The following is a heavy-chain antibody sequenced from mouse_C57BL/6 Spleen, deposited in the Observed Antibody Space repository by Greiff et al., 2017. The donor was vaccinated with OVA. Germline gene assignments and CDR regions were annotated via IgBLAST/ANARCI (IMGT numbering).Heavy chain of an antibody. J-gene: IGHJ2*01. CDR2: ILPGSGST. Sequence: QVQLQQSGAELMKPGASVKLSCKATGYTFTGYWIEWVKQRPGHGLEWIGEILPGSGSTKYKEKFKGKATFTADKSSNTAYMQLSSLTTEDSAIYYCAGPSTTVPYYFDYWGQGTTLTVSS. CDR3: AGPSTTVPYYFDY. CDR1: GYTFTGYW. V-gene: IGHV1-9*01. D-gene: IGHD2-1*01.